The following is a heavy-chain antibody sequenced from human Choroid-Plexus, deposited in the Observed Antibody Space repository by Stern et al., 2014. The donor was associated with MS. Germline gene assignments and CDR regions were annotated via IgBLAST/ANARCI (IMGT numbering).Heavy chain of an antibody. CDR1: GFTFSSYG. D-gene: IGHD2-8*01. J-gene: IGHJ4*02. V-gene: IGHV3-30*03. CDR3: ARDYEDTSMLFDH. Sequence: VQLLESGEAVVQPGRSLRLSCAASGFTFSSYGMHWVRQAPGKGLEWVTVISYDGNHKYYAASVKGRFTISRDNSKNTLHLQMNSVTPDDTAIYYCARDYEDTSMLFDHWGQGTLVTVSS. CDR2: ISYDGNHK.